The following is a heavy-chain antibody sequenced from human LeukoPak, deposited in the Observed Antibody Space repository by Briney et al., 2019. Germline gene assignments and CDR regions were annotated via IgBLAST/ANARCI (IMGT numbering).Heavy chain of an antibody. CDR3: ARGLYDSSGYIDY. D-gene: IGHD3-22*01. V-gene: IGHV4-34*01. CDR1: GGSFSGYY. Sequence: SETLSLTCAVYGGSFSGYYWSWIRQPPGKGLEWIWEINHSGSTNYNPSLKSRVTISVDTSKNQFSLKLSSVTAADTAVYYCARGLYDSSGYIDYWGQGTLVTVSS. J-gene: IGHJ4*02. CDR2: INHSGST.